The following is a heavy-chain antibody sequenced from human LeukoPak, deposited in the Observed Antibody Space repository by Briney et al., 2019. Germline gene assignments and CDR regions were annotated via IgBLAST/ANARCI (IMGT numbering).Heavy chain of an antibody. Sequence: SETLSLTCTVCGGSIGSYYWSWIRQPPGKGLEWIGYIYYSGSTNYNPSLKSRVTISVDTSKNQFSLKLSSVTAADTAVYYCASRVKYSSGWYIDYWGQGTLVTVSS. CDR3: ASRVKYSSGWYIDY. J-gene: IGHJ4*02. CDR1: GGSIGSYY. V-gene: IGHV4-59*01. D-gene: IGHD6-19*01. CDR2: IYYSGST.